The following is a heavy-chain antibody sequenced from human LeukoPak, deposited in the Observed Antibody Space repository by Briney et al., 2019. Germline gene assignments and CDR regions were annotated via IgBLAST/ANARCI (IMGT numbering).Heavy chain of an antibody. V-gene: IGHV3-23*01. CDR2: MSGSGASI. Sequence: GESLRLSCAASGITFGTYPMSWVRQAPGKGLEWVSAMSGSGASIYYADSVKGRFTISRDNSKNTLYLQMNSQRAEDTAVYFCAKVHLPIGDSSGYAKFDNWGQGTLVIVSS. CDR3: AKVHLPIGDSSGYAKFDN. J-gene: IGHJ4*02. D-gene: IGHD3-22*01. CDR1: GITFGTYP.